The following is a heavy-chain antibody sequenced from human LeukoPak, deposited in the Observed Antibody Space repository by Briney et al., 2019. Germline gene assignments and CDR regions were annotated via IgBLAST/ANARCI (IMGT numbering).Heavy chain of an antibody. V-gene: IGHV1-18*01. D-gene: IGHD3-22*01. CDR3: ARGGVYDSSGYYLRDAFDI. J-gene: IGHJ3*02. CDR1: GYTFTSYG. CDR2: ISAYNGNT. Sequence: GASVKVSCKASGYTFTSYGISWVRQAPGQGLEWMGWISAYNGNTNYAQKLQGRVTMTTDTSTSTAYMELRSLRPDDTAVYYCARGGVYDSSGYYLRDAFDIWGQGTMVTVSS.